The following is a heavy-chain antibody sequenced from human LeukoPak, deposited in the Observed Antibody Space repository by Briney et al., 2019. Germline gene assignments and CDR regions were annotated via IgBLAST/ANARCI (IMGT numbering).Heavy chain of an antibody. Sequence: GGSLRLSCAASGFTFSSYSMNWVRQAPGKGLEWVSSISSSSSYIYYADSVKGRFTISRDNAKNSLYLQMNSLRAEDTAVYYCAREPALIVGADDYWGQGTLVTVSS. V-gene: IGHV3-21*01. CDR1: GFTFSSYS. J-gene: IGHJ4*02. CDR2: ISSSSSYI. D-gene: IGHD1-26*01. CDR3: AREPALIVGADDY.